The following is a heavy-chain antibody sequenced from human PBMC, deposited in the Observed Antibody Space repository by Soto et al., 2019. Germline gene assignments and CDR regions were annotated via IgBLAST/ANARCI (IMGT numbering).Heavy chain of an antibody. V-gene: IGHV3-30*18. CDR3: AKDLEAARPYGMDV. Sequence: VQLVESGGGLVKPGGSLRLSCAASGFTFSSYGMHWVRQAPGKGLEWVAVISYDGSNKYYADSVKGRFTISRDNSKNTLYLQMNSLRAEDTAVYYCAKDLEAARPYGMDVWGQGTTVTVSS. J-gene: IGHJ6*02. CDR2: ISYDGSNK. D-gene: IGHD6-6*01. CDR1: GFTFSSYG.